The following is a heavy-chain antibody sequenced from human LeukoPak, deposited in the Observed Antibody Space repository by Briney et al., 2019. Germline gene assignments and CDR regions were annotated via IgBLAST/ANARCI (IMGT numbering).Heavy chain of an antibody. CDR2: ISWDGNIK. CDR3: AREGDTAMVPCDY. D-gene: IGHD5-18*01. Sequence: PGGSLRLSCEASGFTFRSHAFHWVRQAPGKGLEWVAFISWDGNIKYYAESVKGRFTLSRDNSKNTLYLQMNSLRDEDTAVYYCAREGDTAMVPCDYWGQGTLVTVSS. V-gene: IGHV3-30-3*01. J-gene: IGHJ4*02. CDR1: GFTFRSHA.